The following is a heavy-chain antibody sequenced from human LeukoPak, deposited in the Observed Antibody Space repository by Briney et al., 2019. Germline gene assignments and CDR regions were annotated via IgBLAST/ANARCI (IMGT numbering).Heavy chain of an antibody. D-gene: IGHD6-6*01. CDR3: AKDFEYSSSSIDY. J-gene: IGHJ4*02. V-gene: IGHV3-9*01. Sequence: GGFLRLSCAASGFTFDDYAMHWVRQAPGKGLEWVSGISWNSGSIGYADSVKGRITISRDNAKNSLYLQMNSLRAEDTALYYCAKDFEYSSSSIDYWGQGTLVTVSS. CDR2: ISWNSGSI. CDR1: GFTFDDYA.